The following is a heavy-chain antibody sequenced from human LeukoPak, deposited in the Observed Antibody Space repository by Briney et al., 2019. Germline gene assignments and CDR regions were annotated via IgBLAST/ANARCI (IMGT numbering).Heavy chain of an antibody. D-gene: IGHD1-26*01. CDR1: GFTFSSYA. V-gene: IGHV3-23*01. J-gene: IGHJ6*02. Sequence: GGSLRLSCAASGFTFSSYAMSWVRQAPGKGLEWVSAISGSGYSTYYADSVKGRFTTSRDNSKNTLYLQMNSLRAEDTAVYYCAKGWELPLYYYYGMDVWGQGTTVTVSS. CDR3: AKGWELPLYYYYGMDV. CDR2: ISGSGYST.